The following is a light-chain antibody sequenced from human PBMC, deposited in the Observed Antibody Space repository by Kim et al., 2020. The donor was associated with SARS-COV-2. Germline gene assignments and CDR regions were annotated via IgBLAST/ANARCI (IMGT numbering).Light chain of an antibody. CDR2: GKN. V-gene: IGLV3-19*01. J-gene: IGLJ2*01. Sequence: ANKYQQTPGQAPVLVIYGKNNRPSGIPDRFSGSSSGNTASLTITGAQAAAEADYYCNSRDSRGNHLFGG. CDR3: NSRDSRGNHL.